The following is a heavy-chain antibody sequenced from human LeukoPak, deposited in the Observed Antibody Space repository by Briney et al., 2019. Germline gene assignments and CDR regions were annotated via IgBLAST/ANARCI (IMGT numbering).Heavy chain of an antibody. J-gene: IGHJ4*02. Sequence: GGSLRLSCAASGFTFSSYAMSWVRQAPGKGQEWVSGISGSGYRTYYADSVRGRFTISRDNSKNTLYLQVSSLRAEDTAVYFCAKASEPLDYSNYVGFDYWGQGTLVTVSS. CDR3: AKASEPLDYSNYVGFDY. D-gene: IGHD4-4*01. CDR1: GFTFSSYA. V-gene: IGHV3-23*01. CDR2: ISGSGYRT.